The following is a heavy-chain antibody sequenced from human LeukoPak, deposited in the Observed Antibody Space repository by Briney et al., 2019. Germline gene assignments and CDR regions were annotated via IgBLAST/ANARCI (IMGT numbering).Heavy chain of an antibody. V-gene: IGHV3-33*01. CDR3: ARAGEDCSSTSCYPTDGWFDP. J-gene: IGHJ5*02. Sequence: PGGSLRLPCAASGFTFSSYGMHWVRQAPGKGLEWVAVIWYDGSNKYYADSVKGRFTISRDNSKNTLYLQMNSLRAEDTAVYYCARAGEDCSSTSCYPTDGWFDPWGQGTLVTVSS. CDR2: IWYDGSNK. CDR1: GFTFSSYG. D-gene: IGHD2-2*01.